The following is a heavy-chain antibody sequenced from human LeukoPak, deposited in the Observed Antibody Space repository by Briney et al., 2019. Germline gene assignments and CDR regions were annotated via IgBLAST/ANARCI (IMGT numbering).Heavy chain of an antibody. CDR1: GYTFTSYG. Sequence: GASVKVSCKASGYTFTSYGISWVRQAPGQGLEWMGWISAYNGNTNYAQKLQGRVTMTTDTSTSTAYMELSRLRSDDTAVYYCARLKQSIAASRYGAFDIWGQGTMVTVSS. CDR2: ISAYNGNT. CDR3: ARLKQSIAASRYGAFDI. J-gene: IGHJ3*02. V-gene: IGHV1-18*01. D-gene: IGHD6-6*01.